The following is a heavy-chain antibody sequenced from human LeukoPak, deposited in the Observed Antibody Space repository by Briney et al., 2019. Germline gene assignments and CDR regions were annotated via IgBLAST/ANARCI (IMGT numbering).Heavy chain of an antibody. Sequence: PGGSLRLSCAASGFTFSDYAMHWVRQAPGKGLEWVALISYDGSNEYYADSVKGRFTISRDNSKNTLSLQMNSLRAEDTAVYYCAKDLGGNSGSPPALLIDYWGQGTLVTVSS. D-gene: IGHD1-26*01. CDR2: ISYDGSNE. J-gene: IGHJ4*02. CDR1: GFTFSDYA. V-gene: IGHV3-30*18. CDR3: AKDLGGNSGSPPALLIDY.